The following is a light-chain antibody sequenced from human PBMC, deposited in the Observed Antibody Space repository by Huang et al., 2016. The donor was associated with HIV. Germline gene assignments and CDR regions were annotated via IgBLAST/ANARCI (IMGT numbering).Light chain of an antibody. CDR3: QQFGSSPPYS. CDR2: RAS. CDR1: QSVNNNY. V-gene: IGKV3-20*01. J-gene: IGKJ2*03. Sequence: EILLTQSPATLSLSPGERTTPSCRASQSVNNNYLAWYQQKPGQAPRLLIYRASTRATGVPDRFSGSGSGTDCTLTISRLEPDDFAVYYCQQFGSSPPYSFGQGTKLEIK.